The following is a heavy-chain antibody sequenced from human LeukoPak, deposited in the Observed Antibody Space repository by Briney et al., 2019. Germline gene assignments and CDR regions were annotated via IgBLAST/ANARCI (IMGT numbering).Heavy chain of an antibody. J-gene: IGHJ6*02. CDR1: GYTFTGYY. CDR2: INPNSGGT. CDR3: AREIAVAVHYYYGMDV. Sequence: ASVKVSCKDSGYTFTGYYMHWVRQAPGQGLEWMGWINPNSGGTNYAQKFQGRVTMTRDTSISTAYMELSRLRSDDTAVYYCAREIAVAVHYYYGMDVWGQGTTVTVSS. D-gene: IGHD6-19*01. V-gene: IGHV1-2*02.